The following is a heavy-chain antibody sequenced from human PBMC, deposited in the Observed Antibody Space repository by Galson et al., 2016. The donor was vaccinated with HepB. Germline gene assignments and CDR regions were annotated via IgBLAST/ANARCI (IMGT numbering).Heavy chain of an antibody. D-gene: IGHD1-26*01. Sequence: SLRLSCAASGFTFDDYAMHWVRQAPGKGLEWVSGTSWNSGSIGYADSVKGRFTISRDDAKNTLYLQMNTLRVEDTAVYYCTRETRWYFDLWGRGTLLTVSS. J-gene: IGHJ2*01. CDR3: TRETRWYFDL. V-gene: IGHV3-9*01. CDR1: GFTFDDYA. CDR2: TSWNSGSI.